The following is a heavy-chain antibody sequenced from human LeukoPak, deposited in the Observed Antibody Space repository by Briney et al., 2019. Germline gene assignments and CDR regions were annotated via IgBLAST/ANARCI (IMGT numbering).Heavy chain of an antibody. Sequence: PSETLSLTCTVSGGSITSSSYYWGWIRQPPGKGLEWIGSIYYSGSTYYNPSLKSRVTISVDTSKNQFSLKLSSVTAADTAVYYCARQDDSSGYSSGYFDYWGQGTLVTVSS. J-gene: IGHJ4*02. D-gene: IGHD3-22*01. CDR2: IYYSGST. CDR1: GGSITSSSYY. V-gene: IGHV4-39*01. CDR3: ARQDDSSGYSSGYFDY.